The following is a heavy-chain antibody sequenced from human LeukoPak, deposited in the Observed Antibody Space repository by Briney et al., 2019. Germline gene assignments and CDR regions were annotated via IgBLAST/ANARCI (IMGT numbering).Heavy chain of an antibody. CDR1: GFTLDDYA. V-gene: IGHV3-9*01. CDR2: ISWNSGSI. D-gene: IGHD6-19*01. J-gene: IGHJ4*02. Sequence: QAGGSLRLSCAASGFTLDDYAMHWVRQAPGKGLEWVSGISWNSGSIGYADSVKGRFTISRDNAKNSLYLQMNSLRAEDTALYYCAKDKSGWYDADYFDYWGQGTLVTVSS. CDR3: AKDKSGWYDADYFDY.